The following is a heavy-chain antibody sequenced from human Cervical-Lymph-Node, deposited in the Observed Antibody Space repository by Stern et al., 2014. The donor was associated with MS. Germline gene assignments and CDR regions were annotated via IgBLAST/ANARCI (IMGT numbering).Heavy chain of an antibody. J-gene: IGHJ4*02. CDR1: GGSISRGFSY. V-gene: IGHV4-31*03. CDR3: ARTSYEFWSGYYASDY. D-gene: IGHD3-3*01. CDR2: LTYRGRT. Sequence: QVQLQDSGPGLVKPSPSLSLTCTVSGGSISRGFSYWWRLRQPPEKDLVWDGYLTYRGRTNDKPLPKSRATITDATSTNKLSLKLSSVTAADTAVYYCARTSYEFWSGYYASDYWGQGTLVTVSS.